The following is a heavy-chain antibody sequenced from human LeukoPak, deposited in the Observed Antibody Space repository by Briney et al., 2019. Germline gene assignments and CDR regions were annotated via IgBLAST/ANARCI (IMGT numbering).Heavy chain of an antibody. D-gene: IGHD3-16*01. CDR2: IYYSGST. J-gene: IGHJ6*02. CDR3: ARDRWVLGDYYYGMDV. V-gene: IGHV4-30-4*01. CDR1: GGSISSGDYY. Sequence: SETLSLTCTVSGGSISSGDYYWSWIRQPPGKGLEWIGYIYYSGSTYYNPSLKGRVTISVDTSKNQFSLKLSSVTAADTAVYYCARDRWVLGDYYYGMDVWGQGTTVTVSS.